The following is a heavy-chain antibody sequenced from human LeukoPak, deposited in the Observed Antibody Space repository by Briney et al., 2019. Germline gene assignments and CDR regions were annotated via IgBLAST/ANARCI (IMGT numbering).Heavy chain of an antibody. CDR2: IYHSGST. CDR3: ARAGNDFWSGYYIQIDY. Sequence: PSETLSLTCTVSGYSISSGYYWGWIRQPPGKGLEWIGSIYHSGSTYYNPSLKSRVTISVDTSKNQFSLKLSSVTAADTALYYCARAGNDFWSGYYIQIDYWGQGTLVTVSS. J-gene: IGHJ4*02. V-gene: IGHV4-38-2*02. D-gene: IGHD3-3*01. CDR1: GYSISSGYY.